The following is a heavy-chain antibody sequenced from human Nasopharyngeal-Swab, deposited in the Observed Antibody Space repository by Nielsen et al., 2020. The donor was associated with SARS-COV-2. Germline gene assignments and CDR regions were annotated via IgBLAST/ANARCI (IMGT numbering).Heavy chain of an antibody. D-gene: IGHD5-24*01. J-gene: IGHJ6*03. CDR3: ARGGWLRKDYYYSYYYMDV. CDR2: IIPLLPIT. V-gene: IGHV1-69*10. Sequence: SVKVSCKTSGGTFSSYRISWFRQAPGQGLEWMGGIIPLLPITNYAQKFQDRVTITADKSTSTAYMELSSLRSEDTAAYYCARGGWLRKDYYYSYYYMDVWGKGTTVTVSS. CDR1: GGTFSSYR.